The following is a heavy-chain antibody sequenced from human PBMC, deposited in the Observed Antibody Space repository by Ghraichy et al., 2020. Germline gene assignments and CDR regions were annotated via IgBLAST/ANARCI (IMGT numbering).Heavy chain of an antibody. J-gene: IGHJ3*02. CDR2: FYYSEST. CDR3: ARGRIGGAI. Sequence: SETLSLTCTVSGGSMNSYYWSWIRQPPGKGLEWIGCFYYSESTNYNPSLKSRVTISLDTSKNQFSLNLSSVTAADTAVYYCARGRIGGAIWGQGTMVTVSS. CDR1: GGSMNSYY. V-gene: IGHV4-59*01.